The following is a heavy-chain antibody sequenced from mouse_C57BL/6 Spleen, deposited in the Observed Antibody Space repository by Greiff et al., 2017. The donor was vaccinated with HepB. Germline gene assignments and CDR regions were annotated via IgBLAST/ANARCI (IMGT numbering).Heavy chain of an antibody. CDR1: GYSITSGYY. CDR2: ISYDGSN. Sequence: DVQLQESGPGLVKPSQSLSLTCSVTGYSITSGYYWNWIRQFPGNKLEWMGYISYDGSNNYNPSLKNRISITRDTSKNQFFLKLNSVTTEDTATYYCAREEGYWGQGTTLTVSS. J-gene: IGHJ2*01. CDR3: AREEGY. V-gene: IGHV3-6*01.